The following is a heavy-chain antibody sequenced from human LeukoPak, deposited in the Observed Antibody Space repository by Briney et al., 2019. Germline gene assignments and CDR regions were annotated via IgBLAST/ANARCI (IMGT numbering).Heavy chain of an antibody. V-gene: IGHV4-59*01. J-gene: IGHJ5*02. CDR2: IYYSGGT. CDR3: ARGPYSSSWSNANWFDP. CDR1: GGSISSYY. Sequence: SETLSLTCTVSGGSISSYYWSWLRQPPGKGLEWIGYIYYSGGTNYNPSLKSRVTISVDTSKNQFSLKLSSVTAADTAVYYCARGPYSSSWSNANWFDPWGQGTLVTVSS. D-gene: IGHD6-13*01.